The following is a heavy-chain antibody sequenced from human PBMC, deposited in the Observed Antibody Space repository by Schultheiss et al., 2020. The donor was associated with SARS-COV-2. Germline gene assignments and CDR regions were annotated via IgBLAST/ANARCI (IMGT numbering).Heavy chain of an antibody. Sequence: GGSLRLSCAASGFTFSSYGMHWVRQAPGKGLEWVAVIWYDGSNKYYADSVKGRFTISRDNSKNTLYLQMNSLRAEDTAVYYCARDAVRVNRATIPYYYYGMDVWGQGTTVTVSS. D-gene: IGHD5-12*01. CDR1: GFTFSSYG. J-gene: IGHJ6*02. V-gene: IGHV3-33*08. CDR3: ARDAVRVNRATIPYYYYGMDV. CDR2: IWYDGSNK.